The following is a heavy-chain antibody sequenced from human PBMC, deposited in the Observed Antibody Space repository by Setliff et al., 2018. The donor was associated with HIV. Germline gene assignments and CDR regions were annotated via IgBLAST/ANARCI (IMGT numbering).Heavy chain of an antibody. CDR2: ISGYNGQT. D-gene: IGHD3-16*01. J-gene: IGHJ4*02. CDR1: GYNFDSFA. V-gene: IGHV1-18*01. Sequence: ASVKVSCKASGYNFDSFAVIWVRQAPGQGLEWMGWISGYNGQTKDAQKFQGRLIMTTDTATSTSYVEMRSLRSDDTAIYYCARARYGGFDHWGQGSMVTVSS. CDR3: ARARYGGFDH.